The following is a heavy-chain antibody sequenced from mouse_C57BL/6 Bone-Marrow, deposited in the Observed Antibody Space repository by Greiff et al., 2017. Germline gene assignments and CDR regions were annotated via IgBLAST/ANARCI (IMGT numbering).Heavy chain of an antibody. Sequence: VHLVESGAELARPGASVKLSCKASGYTFTSYGISWVKQRTGQGLEWIGEMYPRSGNTYYNEKVKGKATLTADKSSSTAYMELLRLTSEDSAVYFCARYEWLLLDYWGQGTTLTVSS. V-gene: IGHV1-81*01. CDR3: ARYEWLLLDY. D-gene: IGHD2-3*01. CDR1: GYTFTSYG. J-gene: IGHJ2*01. CDR2: MYPRSGNT.